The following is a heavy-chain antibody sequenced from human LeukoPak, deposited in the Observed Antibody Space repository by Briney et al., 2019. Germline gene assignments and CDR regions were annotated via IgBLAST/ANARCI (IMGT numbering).Heavy chain of an antibody. CDR2: IKQDGSEK. CDR1: GFTFSSYG. J-gene: IGHJ4*02. CDR3: ARQGPYSGNYYFDY. D-gene: IGHD1-26*01. V-gene: IGHV3-7*03. Sequence: PGGSLRLSCAASGFTFSSYGMSWVRQAPGKGLEWVANIKQDGSEKYYVDSVKGRFTISRDNSKNTLYLQMHSLRAEDTAVYYCARQGPYSGNYYFDYWGQGSLVTVSS.